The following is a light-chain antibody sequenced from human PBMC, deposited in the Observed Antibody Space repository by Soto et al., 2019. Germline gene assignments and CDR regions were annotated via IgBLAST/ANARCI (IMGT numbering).Light chain of an antibody. CDR3: QQDFT. Sequence: DIQMTQSPSSLSASVGDRVTITCQASQDISNYLNWYQQKPGKAPKLLNYDASNLETGVPSRFSGSGSGTDFTFTISILQPEDIATYYCQQDFTFGPGTKVDIK. V-gene: IGKV1-33*01. CDR1: QDISNY. J-gene: IGKJ3*01. CDR2: DAS.